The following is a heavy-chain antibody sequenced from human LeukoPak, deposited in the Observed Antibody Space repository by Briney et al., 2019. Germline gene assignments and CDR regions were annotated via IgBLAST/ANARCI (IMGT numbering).Heavy chain of an antibody. CDR1: GGSFSGCY. CDR2: INHSGST. CDR3: ALRGRYSGYSYYYYGMDV. D-gene: IGHD5-12*01. Sequence: SETLSLTCAVYGGSFSGCYWSWIRQPPGKGLEWIEEINHSGSTNYNPSLKSRVTISVDTAKNQFSLKLRSVSAADTAVYYCALRGRYSGYSYYYYGMDVWGKGTTVTVSS. V-gene: IGHV4-34*01. J-gene: IGHJ6*04.